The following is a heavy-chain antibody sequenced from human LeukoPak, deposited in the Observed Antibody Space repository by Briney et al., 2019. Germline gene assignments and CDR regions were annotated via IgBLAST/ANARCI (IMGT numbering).Heavy chain of an antibody. D-gene: IGHD3-10*01. Sequence: GGSLRLSCAASGFTFSNYWVHWVRQAPGKGLVWVSRINRDGSTTKYADSVKGRFTVSRDNAKDTLNLQMNSLRAEDTAVYYCARDKKSGESSEIDYWGQGTLVTVSS. CDR1: GFTFSNYW. CDR3: ARDKKSGESSEIDY. CDR2: INRDGSTT. J-gene: IGHJ4*02. V-gene: IGHV3-74*03.